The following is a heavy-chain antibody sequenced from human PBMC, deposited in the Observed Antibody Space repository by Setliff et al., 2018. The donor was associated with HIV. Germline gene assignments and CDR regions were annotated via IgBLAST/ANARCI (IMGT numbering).Heavy chain of an antibody. Sequence: ETLSLTCTVSGGSPTGYHWSWIRQSAGKELEWIGRMYYTGTTDYNPSLMSRVTLSIDRSKNQFALEVNSMTAADAAVYYCARSIYGSGTYPLDIWSQGTLVTVSS. CDR3: ARSIYGSGTYPLDI. J-gene: IGHJ4*02. CDR1: GGSPTGYH. D-gene: IGHD3-10*01. CDR2: MYYTGTT. V-gene: IGHV4-4*07.